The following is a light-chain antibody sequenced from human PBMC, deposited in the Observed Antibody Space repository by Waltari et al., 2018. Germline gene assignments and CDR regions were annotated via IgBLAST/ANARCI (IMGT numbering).Light chain of an antibody. J-gene: IGKJ4*01. CDR2: AAS. Sequence: AIRMIQSPSSFSASTGDRVTITCRASQGISSYLAWYQQKPGKAPKLLIYAASTLQSGVPSRFSGSGSGTDFTLTISCLQSEDFATYYCQQYYSYPLTFGGGTKVEIK. V-gene: IGKV1-8*01. CDR1: QGISSY. CDR3: QQYYSYPLT.